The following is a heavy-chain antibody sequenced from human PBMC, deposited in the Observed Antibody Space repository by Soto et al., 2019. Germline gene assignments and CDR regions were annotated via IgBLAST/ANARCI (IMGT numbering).Heavy chain of an antibody. Sequence: GESLKISCQGSGYSFTNYWITWVRQMPGKGLEWMGRIDPTDSYINYSPSFHGHVTISVDKSISTAYLQWSSLKASDTALYFCARQESQDSFDIWGQGTVVTVSS. CDR1: GYSFTNYW. CDR3: ARQESQDSFDI. J-gene: IGHJ3*02. CDR2: IDPTDSYI. V-gene: IGHV5-10-1*01.